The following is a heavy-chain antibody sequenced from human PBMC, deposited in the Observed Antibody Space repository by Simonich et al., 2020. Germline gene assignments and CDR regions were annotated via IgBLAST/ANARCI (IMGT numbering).Heavy chain of an antibody. CDR2: INPTSGGT. J-gene: IGHJ1*01. CDR1: GYTFTGYY. CDR3: ARSHIAAAGTGYFQH. D-gene: IGHD6-13*01. Sequence: QVQLVQSGAEVKKPGASVKVSCKASGYTFTGYYMHWVRQAPGQGLECMRGINPTSGGTNYAQKCQGRVTMTRETSISTADMGLSRLRSDDTAVYYCARSHIAAAGTGYFQHWGQGTLVTVSS. V-gene: IGHV1-2*02.